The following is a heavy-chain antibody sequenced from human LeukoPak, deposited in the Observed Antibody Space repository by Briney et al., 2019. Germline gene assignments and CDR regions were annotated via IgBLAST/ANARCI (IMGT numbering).Heavy chain of an antibody. CDR3: AKKILLAAGSTGFFQH. D-gene: IGHD3-10*01. Sequence: PGGSLRLSCAASGFTFSSYAMHWVRQAPGTGLEWVAVIWSDGSHQYYVDSVKGRFTISRDNSKNTVYLQMNSLRAEDTAVYYCAKKILLAAGSTGFFQHWGQGSLVTVSS. CDR1: GFTFSSYA. J-gene: IGHJ1*01. V-gene: IGHV3-33*06. CDR2: IWSDGSHQ.